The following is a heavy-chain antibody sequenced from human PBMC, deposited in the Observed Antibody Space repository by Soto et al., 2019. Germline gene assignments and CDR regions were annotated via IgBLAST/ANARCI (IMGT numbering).Heavy chain of an antibody. J-gene: IGHJ5*02. Sequence: QVQLLQSGAEVKKPGSSMRVSCKVSGGTFRTYALNWVRQAPGHGLEWVGGITPVSGTTNYAQRFHGRVTVTADESTSTVYLDLTSLRFNDTAIYYGARAGTWGQGSLVTVSS. V-gene: IGHV1-69*01. CDR3: ARAGT. CDR1: GGTFRTYA. CDR2: ITPVSGTT.